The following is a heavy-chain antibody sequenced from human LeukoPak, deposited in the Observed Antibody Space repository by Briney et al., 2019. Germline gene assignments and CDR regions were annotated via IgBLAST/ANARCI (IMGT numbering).Heavy chain of an antibody. CDR3: AGAPLTTYYYDSSGYYPKYFQH. J-gene: IGHJ1*01. CDR1: GFTFSTYS. D-gene: IGHD3-22*01. CDR2: ISSSSGTI. V-gene: IGHV3-48*02. Sequence: GGSLRLSCAASGFTFSTYSMNWVRQAPGKGLEWVSYISSSSGTIYYADSVKGRFTISRDNVKNSLYLQMNSLRDEDTAVYYCAGAPLTTYYYDSSGYYPKYFQHWGQGTLVTVSS.